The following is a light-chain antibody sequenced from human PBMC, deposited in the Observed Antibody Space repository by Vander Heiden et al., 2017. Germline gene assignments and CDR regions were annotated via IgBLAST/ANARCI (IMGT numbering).Light chain of an antibody. CDR1: TGSVSTDYY. V-gene: IGLV8-61*01. Sequence: QTVVTPEPSFSVSPGGTVTLTCGLSTGSVSTDYYPSWYQQTPGQAPRTLMYSTNTRSSGVPDRFSGSILGNKAALTITGAQADDECDYYCVLYMGSGIWVFGGGTKLTVL. CDR3: VLYMGSGIWV. J-gene: IGLJ3*02. CDR2: STN.